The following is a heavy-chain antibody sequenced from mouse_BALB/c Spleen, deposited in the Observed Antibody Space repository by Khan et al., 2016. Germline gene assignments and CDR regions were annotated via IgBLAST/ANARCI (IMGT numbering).Heavy chain of an antibody. V-gene: IGHV3-2*02. Sequence: EVQLQESGPGLVKPFQSLSLTCTVTGYSITSDYAWNWIRQFPGNKLEWMGYISYSGSTSYNPSLKSRISITRATSKNQFFLQLNSVTTEDTATYYCARGVRSYYAMDYWGQGTSVTVSS. CDR1: GYSITSDYA. D-gene: IGHD1-1*01. CDR3: ARGVRSYYAMDY. CDR2: ISYSGST. J-gene: IGHJ4*01.